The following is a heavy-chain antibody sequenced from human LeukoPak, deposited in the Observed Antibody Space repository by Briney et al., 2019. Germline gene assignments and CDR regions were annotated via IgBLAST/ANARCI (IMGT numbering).Heavy chain of an antibody. Sequence: GASVKVSCKASGGTFSSYAISWVRQAPGQGLEWMGGIIPIFGTANYAQKFQGRVTITADESTSTAYMELSSLRSEDTAVYYCARYYGSGSYYNPGPFDYCGQGTLVTVSS. CDR3: ARYYGSGSYYNPGPFDY. V-gene: IGHV1-69*13. J-gene: IGHJ4*02. CDR2: IIPIFGTA. D-gene: IGHD3-10*01. CDR1: GGTFSSYA.